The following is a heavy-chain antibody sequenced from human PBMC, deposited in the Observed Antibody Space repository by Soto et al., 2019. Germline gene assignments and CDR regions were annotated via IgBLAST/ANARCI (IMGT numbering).Heavy chain of an antibody. CDR3: ARGIAVAGNY. CDR1: GYTFTNYG. Sequence: QVQLVQSGAEVKKPGASVKVSCKASGYTFTNYGIHWVRQAHGQRLEWMGWINAANGYTKYSQKFQGRVTITRDTSASIAYIELSSLRSEDTAVYYCARGIAVAGNYWGQGTLVTVSS. J-gene: IGHJ4*02. V-gene: IGHV1-3*01. D-gene: IGHD6-19*01. CDR2: INAANGYT.